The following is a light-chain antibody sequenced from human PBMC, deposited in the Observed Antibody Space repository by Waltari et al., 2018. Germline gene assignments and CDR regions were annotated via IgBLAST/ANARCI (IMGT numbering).Light chain of an antibody. CDR2: EDN. V-gene: IGLV1-51*02. Sequence: QSVLTQPPSVSGAPGQRVTISCTGTSSNIGAGPDVHWYQQFPGTAPKLLIYEDNKRPSGIPDRFSGSKSGTSSTLGIAGLQTGDEADYYCGVWDDSLTSEVFGTGTKVAVL. J-gene: IGLJ1*01. CDR3: GVWDDSLTSEV. CDR1: SSNIGAGPD.